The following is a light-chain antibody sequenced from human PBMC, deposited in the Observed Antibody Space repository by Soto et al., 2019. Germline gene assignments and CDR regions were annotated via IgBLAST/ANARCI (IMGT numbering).Light chain of an antibody. CDR3: QRYGSSPWT. V-gene: IGKV3D-20*01. CDR2: DAS. J-gene: IGKJ1*01. CDR1: QSVSSSY. Sequence: EIVLTQSPATLSLSPGKRATLSCGASQSVSSSYLAWYQQKPGLAPRLLTYDASSRATGIPGRFSGSGSGTDFTLTISRLEPEDFAVYYCQRYGSSPWTFGQGTRVEIK.